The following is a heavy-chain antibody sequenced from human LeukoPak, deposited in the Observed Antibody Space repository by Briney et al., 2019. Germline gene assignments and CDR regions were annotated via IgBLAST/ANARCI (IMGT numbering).Heavy chain of an antibody. J-gene: IGHJ4*02. CDR1: GGSISSSSYY. D-gene: IGHD3-16*01. CDR3: ARIKGGIPLDY. V-gene: IGHV4-39*01. CDR2: ICYSGST. Sequence: SETLSLTCTVSGGSISSSSYYWGWIRQPPGKGLEWIGSICYSGSTYYNPSLKSRVTISVDTSKNQFSLKLSSVTAADTAVYYCARIKGGIPLDYWGQGTLVTVSS.